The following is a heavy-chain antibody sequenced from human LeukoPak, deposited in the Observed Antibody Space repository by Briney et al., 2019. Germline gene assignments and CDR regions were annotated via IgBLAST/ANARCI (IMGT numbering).Heavy chain of an antibody. V-gene: IGHV3-23*01. J-gene: IGHJ4*02. Sequence: GRSLRLSCAASGFTFSSYVMSWVRQAPGKGLECVSALISGGSPYYADSVKGRFTISRDNSKNTLFLQMNSLRVEDTAIYYCVRQRGSCNEGTCYFDNWGQGTLVTVSS. D-gene: IGHD2-15*01. CDR1: GFTFSSYV. CDR2: LISGGSP. CDR3: VRQRGSCNEGTCYFDN.